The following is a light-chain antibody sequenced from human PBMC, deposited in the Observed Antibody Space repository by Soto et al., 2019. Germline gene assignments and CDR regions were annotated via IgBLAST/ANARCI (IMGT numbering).Light chain of an antibody. CDR1: QSVSSY. J-gene: IGKJ5*01. V-gene: IGKV3-11*01. CDR3: QQRSNWPPIT. Sequence: EIGLTHSPATLSLSPWEIATRSCRASQSVSSYLAWCQQKPGQAPRLLIYDASNRATGIPARFSGSGSGTDFTLTISSLEPEEFAVYYCQQRSNWPPITFGQGTRLEIK. CDR2: DAS.